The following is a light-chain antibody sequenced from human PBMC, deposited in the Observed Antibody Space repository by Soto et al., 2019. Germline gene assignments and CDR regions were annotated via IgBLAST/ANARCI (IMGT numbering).Light chain of an antibody. J-gene: IGLJ1*01. V-gene: IGLV2-11*01. CDR1: SSDVGGYNY. CDR2: DVS. Sequence: QSALTQPRSVSGSPGQSVTISRTGTSSDVGGYNYVSWYQQHPGKAPKLMIYDVSKRPSGVPDRFSGSKSGNTASLTISGLQADDEADYYCCSYEGSYTSVFGPRTKVTVL. CDR3: CSYEGSYTSV.